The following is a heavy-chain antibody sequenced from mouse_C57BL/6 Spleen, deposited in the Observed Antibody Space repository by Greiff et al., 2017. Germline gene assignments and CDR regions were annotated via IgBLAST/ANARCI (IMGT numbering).Heavy chain of an antibody. Sequence: QVQLQQSGAELARPGASVKLSCKASGYTFTSYSMHWVKQRPGQGLEWIGYINPSSGYTKYNQKFKDKATLTADKSSSTAYMQLSSLTSEDTAVYDCARIITTARMDYWGQGTSVTVSS. CDR2: INPSSGYT. J-gene: IGHJ4*01. CDR1: GYTFTSYS. D-gene: IGHD1-1*01. V-gene: IGHV1-4*01. CDR3: ARIITTARMDY.